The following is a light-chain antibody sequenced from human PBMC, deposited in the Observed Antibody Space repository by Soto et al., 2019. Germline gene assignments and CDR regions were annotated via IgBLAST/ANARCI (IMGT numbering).Light chain of an antibody. CDR1: QSVGTY. V-gene: IGKV3-11*01. CDR2: DAS. J-gene: IGKJ2*01. Sequence: EIVLTQSPATLSLSPGERATLSCRASQSVGTYLAWYQQKPGQAPRLLISDASNRATGVPARFSGGGSGTDFTLTISSLEPEDFAVYYSQQCSNWPPLYTFGQGTKLEIK. CDR3: QQCSNWPPLYT.